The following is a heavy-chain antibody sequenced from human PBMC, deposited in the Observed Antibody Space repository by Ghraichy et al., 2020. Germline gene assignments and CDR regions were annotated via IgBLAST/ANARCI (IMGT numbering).Heavy chain of an antibody. CDR3: ARTRPYYYGSGRPFDY. CDR1: GGSFSGYY. Sequence: SETLSLTCAVYGGSFSGYYWSWIRQPPGKGLEWIGEINHSGSTNYNPSLKSRVTISVDTSKNQFSLKLSSVTAADTAVYYCARTRPYYYGSGRPFDYWGQGNLVTVS. J-gene: IGHJ4*02. D-gene: IGHD3-10*01. V-gene: IGHV4-34*01. CDR2: INHSGST.